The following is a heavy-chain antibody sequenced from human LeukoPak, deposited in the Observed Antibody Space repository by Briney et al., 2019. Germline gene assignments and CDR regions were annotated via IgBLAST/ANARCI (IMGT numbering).Heavy chain of an antibody. J-gene: IGHJ4*02. D-gene: IGHD6-19*01. V-gene: IGHV3-30-3*01. CDR2: MSYDGSNK. CDR3: ARERADYFDY. Sequence: GGSLRLSCAASGFTFSSYAMHWVRQAPGKGLEWVAVMSYDGSNKYYADSVKGRFTISRDDSKNTLYLQMNSLRAEDTAVYYCARERADYFDYWGQGTLVTVSS. CDR1: GFTFSSYA.